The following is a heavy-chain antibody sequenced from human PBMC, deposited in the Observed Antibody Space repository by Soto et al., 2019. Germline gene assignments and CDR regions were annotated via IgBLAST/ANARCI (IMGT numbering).Heavy chain of an antibody. D-gene: IGHD3-22*01. CDR1: GGSISSGGYS. CDR3: ARLGRVVVVTGYYGMDV. J-gene: IGHJ6*02. V-gene: IGHV4-30-2*05. CDR2: IYHSGST. Sequence: PSETLSLTCAVSGGSISSGGYSWSWIRQPPGKGLEWIGYIYHSGSTYYNPSLKSRVTISVDTSKNQFSLKLSSVTAADTAVYYCARLGRVVVVTGYYGMDVWGQGTTVTVSS.